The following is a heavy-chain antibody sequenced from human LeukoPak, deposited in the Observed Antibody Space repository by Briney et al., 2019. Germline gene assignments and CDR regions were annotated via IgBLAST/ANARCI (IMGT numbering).Heavy chain of an antibody. D-gene: IGHD2-15*01. V-gene: IGHV3-30*18. Sequence: GGSLRLSCAASGFTFSSSAMSWVRQAPGKGLEWVAVISYDGSNKYYADSVKGRFTISRDNSKNTLYLQMNSLRAEDTAVYYCAKSKVVVADHDAFDIWGQGTMVTVSS. CDR1: GFTFSSSA. CDR3: AKSKVVVADHDAFDI. J-gene: IGHJ3*02. CDR2: ISYDGSNK.